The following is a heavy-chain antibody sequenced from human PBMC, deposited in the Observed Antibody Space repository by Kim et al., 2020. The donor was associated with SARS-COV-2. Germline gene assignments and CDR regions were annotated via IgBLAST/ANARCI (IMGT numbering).Heavy chain of an antibody. CDR1: GFTFSSYA. CDR2: IWYDGSNK. D-gene: IGHD3-10*01. V-gene: IGHV3-33*01. J-gene: IGHJ5*02. Sequence: GGSLRLSCAASGFTFSSYAMHWVRQAPGKGLEWVAVIWYDGSNKYYADSVKGRFTISRDNSKNTLYLQMNSLRAEDTAVYYCARPSRSGSRAGSIYWFDPWGQGTLVTVSS. CDR3: ARPSRSGSRAGSIYWFDP.